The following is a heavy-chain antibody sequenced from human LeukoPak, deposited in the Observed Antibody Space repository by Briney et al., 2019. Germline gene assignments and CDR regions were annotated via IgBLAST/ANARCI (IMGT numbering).Heavy chain of an antibody. CDR1: GDSVSSNSAA. J-gene: IGHJ5*02. CDR2: TYYRSKWYN. D-gene: IGHD3-10*01. CDR3: ARTVLPGGSYYYGSGSYANWFDP. Sequence: SQTLSLTCAISGDSVSSNSAAWNWIRQSPSRGLEWLGRTYYRSKWYNDYAVSVKSRITINPDTSKNQFSLQLNSVTPEDTAVYYCARTVLPGGSYYYGSGSYANWFDPWGQGTLVTVSS. V-gene: IGHV6-1*01.